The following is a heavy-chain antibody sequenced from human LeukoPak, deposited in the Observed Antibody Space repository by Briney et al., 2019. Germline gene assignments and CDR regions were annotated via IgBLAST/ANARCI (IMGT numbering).Heavy chain of an antibody. D-gene: IGHD3-22*01. J-gene: IGHJ4*02. Sequence: SETLSLTCTVSGGFISSYYWSWIRQPPGKGLECIGYIYYSGSTNYNPSLKSRVTISVDTSKNQFSLKLSSVTAADTAVYYCATGNYDSSGYFVPGFDYWGQGTLVTVSS. CDR2: IYYSGST. CDR3: ATGNYDSSGYFVPGFDY. V-gene: IGHV4-59*01. CDR1: GGFISSYY.